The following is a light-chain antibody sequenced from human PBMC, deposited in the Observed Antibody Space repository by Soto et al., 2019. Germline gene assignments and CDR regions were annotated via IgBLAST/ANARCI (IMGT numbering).Light chain of an antibody. CDR1: SSNIGAGYH. CDR3: QSYDSSLSGVL. J-gene: IGLJ3*02. CDR2: DNT. V-gene: IGLV1-40*01. Sequence: QSVLTQPPSVSGAPGQRVTISCTGSSSNIGAGYHVHWYQQFPGTAPKLLIYDNTNRPSGVPDRFSGSKSGTSASLAITGLQAGYEADYYCQSYDSSLSGVLFGGGTKLTVL.